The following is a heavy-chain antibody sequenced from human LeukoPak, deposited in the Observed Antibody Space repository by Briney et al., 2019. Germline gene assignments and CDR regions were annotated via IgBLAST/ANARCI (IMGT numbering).Heavy chain of an antibody. CDR1: GGSIRGYY. D-gene: IGHD5-12*01. CDR3: ARGGGYDWGAFEY. J-gene: IGHJ4*02. V-gene: IGHV4-59*01. CDR2: ISYTGGT. Sequence: PWETLSLTRIVSGGSIRGYYWSWIRQPPGKGLEWIAFISYTGGTAYSPALKSRVTISEDTSKNQYSLKLSSVTVADAAVYYCARGGGYDWGAFEYWGQGALVTVSS.